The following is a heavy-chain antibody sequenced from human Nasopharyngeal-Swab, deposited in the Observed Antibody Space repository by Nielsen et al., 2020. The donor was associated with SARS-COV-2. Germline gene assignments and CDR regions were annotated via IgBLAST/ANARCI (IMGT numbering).Heavy chain of an antibody. V-gene: IGHV3-49*04. CDR2: VRNKVDGGTT. Sequence: GESLKISCPAFGFTFADHAVSWVRQAPGKGLEWVGFVRNKVDGGTTEYAASVNGRFTVSRDDSRSIAYLQMNSLKSEDTAVYYCAKIMSWGAFDIWGQGTMVTVSS. CDR3: AKIMSWGAFDI. CDR1: GFTFADHA. D-gene: IGHD3-16*01. J-gene: IGHJ3*02.